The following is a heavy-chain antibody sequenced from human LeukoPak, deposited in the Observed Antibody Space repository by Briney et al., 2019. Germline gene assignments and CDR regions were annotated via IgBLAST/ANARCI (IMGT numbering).Heavy chain of an antibody. D-gene: IGHD1-14*01. CDR2: IIAILDTT. V-gene: IGHV1-69*10. J-gene: IGHJ6*03. Sequence: ASVKVSCKASGGTFSTYALSWVRQAPGQGLEWMGGIIAILDTTNYAQKFQGRVTITADKSTSTAYMELSSLRSDDTAVYYCAMTPRTYYYYMDVWGKGATVTISS. CDR1: GGTFSTYA. CDR3: AMTPRTYYYYMDV.